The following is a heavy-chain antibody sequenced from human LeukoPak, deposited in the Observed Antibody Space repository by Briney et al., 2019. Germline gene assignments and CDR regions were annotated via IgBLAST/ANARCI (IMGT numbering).Heavy chain of an antibody. J-gene: IGHJ4*02. CDR1: GVSINTCCYY. V-gene: IGHV4-61*01. D-gene: IGHD5-18*01. CDR3: VRGRSYGFDFDS. Sequence: PSETLSLTCAVYGVSINTCCYYWSWIRQPPGKGLEWIGYKYYSGSTRYNSSLRSRLTISLDTSNNQFSLRLSSVTAADTAVYYCVRGRSYGFDFDSWGPGTLVIVSS. CDR2: KYYSGST.